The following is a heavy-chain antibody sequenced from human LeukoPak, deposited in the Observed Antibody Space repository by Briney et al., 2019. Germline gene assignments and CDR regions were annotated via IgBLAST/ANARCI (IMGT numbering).Heavy chain of an antibody. Sequence: GRSLRLSCAASGFTFSSYAMHWVRQAPGEGLEWVAVISYDGSNKYYADSVKGRFTISRDNSKNTLYLQMNSLRAEDTAVYYCARDFASSSSWYSHYYYYMDVWGKGTTVTVSS. D-gene: IGHD6-13*01. V-gene: IGHV3-30*04. CDR2: ISYDGSNK. CDR1: GFTFSSYA. J-gene: IGHJ6*03. CDR3: ARDFASSSSWYSHYYYYMDV.